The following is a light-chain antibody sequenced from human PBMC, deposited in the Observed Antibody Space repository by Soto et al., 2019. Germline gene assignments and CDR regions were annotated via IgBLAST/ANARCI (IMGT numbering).Light chain of an antibody. Sequence: EIVLTQSPATLSLSPGERATLSCRASQGVSIYLAWYQQKPGQAPRLLIYDASKRATGIPARFSGSGSGTDFTLTISSLEPEDSAVYYCQQRFTWPLTFGGGTKVEIK. J-gene: IGKJ4*01. CDR2: DAS. CDR1: QGVSIY. CDR3: QQRFTWPLT. V-gene: IGKV3D-11*01.